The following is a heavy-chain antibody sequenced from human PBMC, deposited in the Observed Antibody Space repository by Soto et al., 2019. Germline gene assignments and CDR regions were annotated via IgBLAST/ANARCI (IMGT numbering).Heavy chain of an antibody. CDR1: GFTFSSYA. CDR3: AKSDWSTVYYYGMDV. D-gene: IGHD3-9*01. Sequence: GGSLRLSCAASGFTFSSYAMSWVRQAPGKGLEWVSAISGSGGSTYYADSVKGRFTISRGNSKNTLYLQMNSLRAGDTAVYYCAKSDWSTVYYYGMDVWGQGATVTVSS. J-gene: IGHJ6*02. CDR2: ISGSGGST. V-gene: IGHV3-23*01.